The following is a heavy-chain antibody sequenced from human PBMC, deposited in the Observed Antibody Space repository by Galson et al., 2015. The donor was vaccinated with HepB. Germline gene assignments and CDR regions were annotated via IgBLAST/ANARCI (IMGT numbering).Heavy chain of an antibody. V-gene: IGHV3-15*01. CDR2: IKSKTDGGTT. D-gene: IGHD4-17*01. J-gene: IGHJ4*02. CDR3: TTKNLRASVRAGDY. Sequence: SLRLSCAASGFTFSNAWMSWVRQAPGKGLEWVGRIKSKTDGGTTDYAAPVKGRFTISRDDSKNMLYLQMNSLKTEDTAVYYCTTKNLRASVRAGDYWGQGTLVTVSS. CDR1: GFTFSNAW.